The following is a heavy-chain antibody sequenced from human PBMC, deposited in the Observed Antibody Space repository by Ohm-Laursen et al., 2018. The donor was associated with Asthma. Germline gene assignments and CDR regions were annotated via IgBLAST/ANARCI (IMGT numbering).Heavy chain of an antibody. CDR3: ARVGFFETSAYFETFDP. V-gene: IGHV4-39*07. CDR1: GGSISSSSYY. J-gene: IGHJ5*02. D-gene: IGHD5-12*01. Sequence: SDTLSLTCTVPGGSISSSSYYWGWIRQPPGKGLEWIGSIYYSGSTYYNPSLKSRVTISVDTSKKQFYLKLSSVTAADTAVYYCARVGFFETSAYFETFDPWGQGTLVTVSS. CDR2: IYYSGST.